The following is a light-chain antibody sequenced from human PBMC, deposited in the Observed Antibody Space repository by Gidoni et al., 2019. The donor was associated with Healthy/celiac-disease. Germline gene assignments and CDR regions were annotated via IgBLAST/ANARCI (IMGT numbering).Light chain of an antibody. J-gene: IGLJ3*02. CDR2: EDN. CDR3: QSYDSSNWV. Sequence: KTVTISCTRSSGSIASNYVQWYQQRPGSAPTTVIYEDNQRPSGVPDRFSGSIDSSSNSASLTISGLKTEAEADYYCQSYDSSNWVFGGGTKLTVL. CDR1: SGSIASNY. V-gene: IGLV6-57*03.